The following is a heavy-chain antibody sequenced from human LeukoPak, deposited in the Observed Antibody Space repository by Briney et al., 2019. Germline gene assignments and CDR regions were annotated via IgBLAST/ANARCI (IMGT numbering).Heavy chain of an antibody. D-gene: IGHD3-22*01. V-gene: IGHV4-30-2*01. Sequence: PSETLSLTCAVSGGSISSGGYSWSWIRQPPGKGLEWFVYIYHSGSTYYNPSLKSRVTISVDRSKNQFSLKLSSVTAADTAVYYCARMSSGYYWDWFDPWGQGTLVTVSS. CDR3: ARMSSGYYWDWFDP. CDR1: GGSISSGGYS. CDR2: IYHSGST. J-gene: IGHJ5*02.